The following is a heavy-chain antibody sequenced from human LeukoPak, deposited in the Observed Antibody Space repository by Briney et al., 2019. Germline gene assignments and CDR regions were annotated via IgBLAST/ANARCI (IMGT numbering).Heavy chain of an antibody. D-gene: IGHD3-22*01. V-gene: IGHV3-23*01. CDR1: GFTFSSYA. Sequence: GSLRLSCAASGFTFSSYAMSWVRQAPGKGLEWVSAISGSGGSTYYADSVKGRFTISRDNSKNTLYLQMNSLRAEDTAVYYCAKVQFRYYDSSGYYPVDYWGQGTLVTVSS. CDR3: AKVQFRYYDSSGYYPVDY. J-gene: IGHJ4*02. CDR2: ISGSGGST.